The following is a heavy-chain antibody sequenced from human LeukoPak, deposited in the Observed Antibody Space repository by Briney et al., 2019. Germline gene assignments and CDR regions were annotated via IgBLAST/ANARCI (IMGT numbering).Heavy chain of an antibody. J-gene: IGHJ4*02. CDR1: GASISSYSHY. V-gene: IGHV4-39*01. CDR2: VYYSGST. CDR3: ARHRSFDYLFPYDY. Sequence: SETLSLTCGVSGASISSYSHYWGWIRQPPGKGLEWIGSVYYSGSTYYNPSLKSRVTISIDTSKNQFFLNLRSVTAADTAVYYCARHRSFDYLFPYDYWGQGTLVTVSS. D-gene: IGHD3-9*01.